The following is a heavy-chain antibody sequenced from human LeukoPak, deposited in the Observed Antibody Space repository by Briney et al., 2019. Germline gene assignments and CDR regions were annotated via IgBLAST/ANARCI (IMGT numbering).Heavy chain of an antibody. Sequence: GGSLRLSCAASGFTFSTYATSWVRQAPGKGLEWVSAISISGGSTYYADSVKGRFTISRDNSKNTLYLQMNSLRAEDTAVYYCAKHYDILTGYYTPYFDYWGQGTLVTVSS. V-gene: IGHV3-23*01. D-gene: IGHD3-9*01. J-gene: IGHJ4*02. CDR2: ISISGGST. CDR1: GFTFSTYA. CDR3: AKHYDILTGYYTPYFDY.